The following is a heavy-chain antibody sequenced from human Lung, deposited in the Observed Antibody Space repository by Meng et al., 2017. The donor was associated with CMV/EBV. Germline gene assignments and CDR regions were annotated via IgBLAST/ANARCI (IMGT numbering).Heavy chain of an antibody. Sequence: SXTXSLXCTVSGGSVSSGSYYWSWTRQPPGKGLEWIGYIYYSGSTNYNPSLKSRVTISVDTSKTQFSLKLGSVTAADTAVYYCAREDRAARPYYYYGMDVXGQGXTVTVSS. D-gene: IGHD6-6*01. CDR3: AREDRAARPYYYYGMDV. J-gene: IGHJ6*02. CDR1: GGSVSSGSYY. CDR2: IYYSGST. V-gene: IGHV4-61*01.